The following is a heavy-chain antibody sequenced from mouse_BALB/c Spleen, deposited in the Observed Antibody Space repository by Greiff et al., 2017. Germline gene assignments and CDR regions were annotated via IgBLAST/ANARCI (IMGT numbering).Heavy chain of an antibody. CDR2: ISYDGSN. V-gene: IGHV3-6*02. CDR1: GYSFTSGYF. J-gene: IGHJ2*01. D-gene: IGHD1-2*01. CDR3: AREDYGLDY. Sequence: EVKLMESGPGLVKPSQSLSLTCSVTGYSFTSGYFRNWIRQFPGNILEWMGYISYDGSNNYNPPLKNRISITRDTSKNQFFLKLNSVTTEDTATYCCAREDYGLDYWGQGTTLTVSS.